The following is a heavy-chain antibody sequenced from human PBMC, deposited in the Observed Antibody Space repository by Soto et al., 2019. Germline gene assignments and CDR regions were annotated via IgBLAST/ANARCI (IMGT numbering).Heavy chain of an antibody. V-gene: IGHV4-61*01. Sequence: AETLSLTCTVSVGSVSSGSYYWSWIRQPPGKGLEWIGYIYYSGSTNYNPSLKSRDTISVDTSKNQFSLKLSSVTAADTAVYYCARDTGIAVAGKIYYYGMDVWGQGTTVTVSS. D-gene: IGHD6-19*01. CDR2: IYYSGST. J-gene: IGHJ6*02. CDR1: VGSVSSGSYY. CDR3: ARDTGIAVAGKIYYYGMDV.